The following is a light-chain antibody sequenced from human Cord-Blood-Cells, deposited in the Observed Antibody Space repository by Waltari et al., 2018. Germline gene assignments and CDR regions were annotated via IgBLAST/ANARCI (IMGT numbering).Light chain of an antibody. CDR2: WAS. V-gene: IGKV4-1*01. CDR3: QQYYSTPPT. Sequence: DIVMTQSPDSLAVSLGERATINGKSSQSVLYSSNNKNYLAWYQQKPGQPPKLLIYWASTRESGVPDRFSGSGSGTDFTLTISGLQAEDVAVYYCQQYYSTPPTFGQGTKVEIK. J-gene: IGKJ1*01. CDR1: QSVLYSSNNKNY.